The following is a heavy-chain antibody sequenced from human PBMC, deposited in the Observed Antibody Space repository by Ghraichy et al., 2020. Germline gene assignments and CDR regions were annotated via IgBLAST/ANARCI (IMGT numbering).Heavy chain of an antibody. Sequence: ASVKVSCETSRSTFSALFTHCVLEARGQVLEWKGRINPKTGGTNYAQKFQNRVTMTRDTSISTAYMELSRLRSDDTAVYYCARHLYDTTGAVDYWGQGTLFTVSS. CDR1: RSTFSALF. J-gene: IGHJ4*02. D-gene: IGHD3-22*01. CDR3: ARHLYDTTGAVDY. V-gene: IGHV1-2*06. CDR2: INPKTGGT.